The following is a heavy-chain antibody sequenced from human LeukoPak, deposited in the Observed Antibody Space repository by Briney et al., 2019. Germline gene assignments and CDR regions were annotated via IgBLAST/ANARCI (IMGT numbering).Heavy chain of an antibody. CDR2: ISAYNGNT. D-gene: IGHD3-22*01. J-gene: IGHJ4*02. Sequence: ASVKVSCKASGYTFTSYGISWVRQAPGQGLEWMGWISAYNGNTNYAQKLQGRVTMTTDTSTSTAYMELRSLRSDDTAVYYCARRTYYYDSSGYYYDDYWGQGTLVTVSS. CDR3: ARRTYYYDSSGYYYDDY. CDR1: GYTFTSYG. V-gene: IGHV1-18*01.